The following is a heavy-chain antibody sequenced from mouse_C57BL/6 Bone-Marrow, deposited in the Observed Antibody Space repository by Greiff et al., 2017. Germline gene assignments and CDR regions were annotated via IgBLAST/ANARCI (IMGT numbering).Heavy chain of an antibody. CDR2: IHPNSGST. CDR3: ARPLYYGSSSWFAY. J-gene: IGHJ3*01. D-gene: IGHD1-1*01. CDR1: GYTFTSYW. Sequence: VKLQQPGAELVKPGASVKLSCKASGYTFTSYWMHWVKQRPGQGLEWIGMIHPNSGSTNYNEKFKSKATLTVDKSSSTAYMQLSSLTSADSAVYYCARPLYYGSSSWFAYWGQGTLVTVSA. V-gene: IGHV1-64*01.